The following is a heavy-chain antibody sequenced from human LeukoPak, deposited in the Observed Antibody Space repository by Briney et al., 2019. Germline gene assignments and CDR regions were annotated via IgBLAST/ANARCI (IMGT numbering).Heavy chain of an antibody. J-gene: IGHJ5*02. CDR3: ARARGYTIFTALIDP. CDR2: INPSGGST. V-gene: IGHV1-46*01. Sequence: ASVKVSCKASGYTFTSYYMHWVRQAPGQGLEWMGIINPSGGSTSYAQKFQGRVTMTRDTSTSTVYMELSSLRSEDTAVYYCARARGYTIFTALIDPWGQGTLVTVSS. D-gene: IGHD3-9*01. CDR1: GYTFTSYY.